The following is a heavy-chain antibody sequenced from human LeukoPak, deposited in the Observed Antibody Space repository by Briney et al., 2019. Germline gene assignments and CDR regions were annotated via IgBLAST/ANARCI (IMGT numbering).Heavy chain of an antibody. CDR2: ISGSGGST. J-gene: IGHJ4*02. CDR1: GFTFSSYA. Sequence: PGGSLRLSCAASGFTFSSYAMSWVRQAPGKGLEWVSAISGSGGSTYYADSVKGRFTISRDNSKNTLYLQMNSLRAEDTAVYYCAKGEDPYLSGTRALDYWGQGTLVTVSS. D-gene: IGHD2-2*01. CDR3: AKGEDPYLSGTRALDY. V-gene: IGHV3-23*01.